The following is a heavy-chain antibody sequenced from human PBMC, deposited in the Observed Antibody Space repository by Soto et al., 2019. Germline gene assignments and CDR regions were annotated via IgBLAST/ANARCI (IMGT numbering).Heavy chain of an antibody. V-gene: IGHV3-21*01. CDR1: GFTFSSYS. D-gene: IGHD3-10*02. J-gene: IGHJ1*01. CDR3: GRNAIFVRGVPDEY. Sequence: PGGSLRLSCASSGFTFSSYSMNWVRQAPGKGLEWVSSISSSSSYIYYADSVKGRFTISRDNAKNSLYLQMNSLRAEDTAVYYCGRNAIFVRGVPDEYWGQGTPVTVSS. CDR2: ISSSSSYI.